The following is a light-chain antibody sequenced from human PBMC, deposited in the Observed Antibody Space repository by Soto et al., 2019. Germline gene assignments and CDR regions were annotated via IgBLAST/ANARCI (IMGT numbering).Light chain of an antibody. Sequence: EIVLTQSPGTLSLSPGETATLSCRASQAVGNNFLAWYQQKPGRAPRLLVYNPSTRATGVPDRFSGSGSGTDFTLPISRLEPEDFAVYYCHQYAYSPQSFGQGTRLDSK. V-gene: IGKV3-20*01. CDR1: QAVGNNF. CDR3: HQYAYSPQS. J-gene: IGKJ5*01. CDR2: NPS.